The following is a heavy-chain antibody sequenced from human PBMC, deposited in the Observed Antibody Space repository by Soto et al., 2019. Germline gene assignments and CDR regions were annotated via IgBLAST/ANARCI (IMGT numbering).Heavy chain of an antibody. CDR2: ISYDGSNK. CDR3: AKSSVLYPYSDS. D-gene: IGHD2-15*01. V-gene: IGHV3-30*18. CDR1: GFTFSSYG. J-gene: IGHJ4*02. Sequence: GGSLRLSCAASGFTFSSYGMHWVRQAPGKGLEWVAVISYDGSNKYYADSVKGRFTISRDNSRNTLFLQMNSLRAEDTAMYYCAKSSVLYPYSDSWGQGTLVTVSS.